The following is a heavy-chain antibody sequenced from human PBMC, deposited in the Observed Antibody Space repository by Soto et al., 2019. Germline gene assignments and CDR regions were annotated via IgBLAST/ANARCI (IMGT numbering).Heavy chain of an antibody. CDR3: ARGGLYNWNDDWFDP. J-gene: IGHJ5*02. V-gene: IGHV1-2*02. D-gene: IGHD1-1*01. CDR2: INPNSGGT. CDR1: GYTFTGYY. Sequence: EASVKVSCKASGYTFTGYYMHWVRQAPGQGLEWMGWINPNSGGTNYAQKFQGRVTMTRDTSISTAYMELSRLRSDDTAVYYCARGGLYNWNDDWFDPWGQGTLVTVSS.